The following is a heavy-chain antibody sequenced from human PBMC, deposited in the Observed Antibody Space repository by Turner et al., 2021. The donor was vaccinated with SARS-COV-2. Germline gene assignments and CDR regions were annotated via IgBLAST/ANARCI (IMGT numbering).Heavy chain of an antibody. CDR1: GFIFDDYG. D-gene: IGHD3-22*01. V-gene: IGHV3-30*18. CDR2: ILYDGSDQ. Sequence: QVHLVESGGGAAQPGGSLRLSCVASGFIFDDYGMHWVRQAPGKGLEWLAVILYDGSDQYYAGSAEGRFTISRDNGNKTLFLQINSLRPEDTAMYYCAKDHYYDSTGSIGNWGQGTLVTVSS. J-gene: IGHJ4*02. CDR3: AKDHYYDSTGSIGN.